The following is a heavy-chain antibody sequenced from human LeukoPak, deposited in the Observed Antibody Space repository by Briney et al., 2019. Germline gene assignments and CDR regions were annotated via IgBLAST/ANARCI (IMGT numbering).Heavy chain of an antibody. D-gene: IGHD3-22*01. CDR2: INSDGSGT. CDR1: GFTFSSYW. Sequence: PGGSLRLSCAASGFTFSSYWMHWVRQAPGKGLVWVSRINSDGSGTSYADSVKGRFTISRDNAKSTLYLQMNSLRVEDTAVYYCARDNGISMIRGAVDIWGQGTMVTVSS. V-gene: IGHV3-74*01. CDR3: ARDNGISMIRGAVDI. J-gene: IGHJ3*02.